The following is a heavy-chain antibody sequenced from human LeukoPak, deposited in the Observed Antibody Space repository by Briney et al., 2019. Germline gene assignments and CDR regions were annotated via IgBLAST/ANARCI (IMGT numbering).Heavy chain of an antibody. CDR3: AKSPLEYCSGSSCYLFFDY. J-gene: IGHJ4*02. D-gene: IGHD2-15*01. CDR1: RFTFSTYV. Sequence: GGSLRLSCAASRFTFSTYVMSWVRQAPGRGLEWVSSISGSGGSTYYADSVKGRFTISRDNSKNTLYLQVNSLRAEDTAVYYCAKSPLEYCSGSSCYLFFDYWSQGTLVTVSS. V-gene: IGHV3-23*01. CDR2: ISGSGGST.